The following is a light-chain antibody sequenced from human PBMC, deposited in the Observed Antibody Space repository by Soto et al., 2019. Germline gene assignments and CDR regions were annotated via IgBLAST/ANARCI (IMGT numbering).Light chain of an antibody. CDR1: LSITSNF. CDR3: QQYGSSVWT. Sequence: EIVLTQSPGTLSLSPGERATLSCRASLSITSNFLAWYQQKPGQAPSLLLYDASNRATGLPDRFSGSGSGTDFSLTISRLEPEDFGVYYCQQYGSSVWTFGQGTRVEIK. V-gene: IGKV3-20*01. J-gene: IGKJ1*01. CDR2: DAS.